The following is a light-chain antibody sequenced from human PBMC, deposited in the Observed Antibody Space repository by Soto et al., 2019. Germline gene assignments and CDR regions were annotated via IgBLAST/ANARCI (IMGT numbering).Light chain of an antibody. V-gene: IGKV4-1*01. CDR2: WAS. CDR3: QQCYATPYT. J-gene: IGKJ2*01. CDR1: QSVLSSSNNKNY. Sequence: DIVMTQSPDSLAVSLGERATINCKSSQSVLSSSNNKNYLAWYQKKPGQPPKLLIYWASMRESGVPDRFSGSGSGTEFTLTIGSLQSEDVAVYYCQQCYATPYTVGQGPKLDIK.